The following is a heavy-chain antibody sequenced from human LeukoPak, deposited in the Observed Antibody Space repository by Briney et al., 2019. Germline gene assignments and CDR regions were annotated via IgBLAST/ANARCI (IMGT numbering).Heavy chain of an antibody. CDR3: ARDLPSGPYYYDSSGYYYERYYYYYMDV. Sequence: LSQTLSLTCAISGDSVSSNSAAWNWIRQSPSRGLEWLGRTYYRSKWYNDYAVSVKSRITINPDTSKNQFSLQLNSVTPEDTAVYYCARDLPSGPYYYDSSGYYYERYYYYYMDVWGKGTTVTVSS. J-gene: IGHJ6*03. CDR1: GDSVSSNSAA. D-gene: IGHD3-22*01. V-gene: IGHV6-1*01. CDR2: TYYRSKWYN.